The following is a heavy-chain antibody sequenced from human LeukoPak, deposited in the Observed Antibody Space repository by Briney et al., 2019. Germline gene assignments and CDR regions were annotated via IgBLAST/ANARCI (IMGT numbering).Heavy chain of an antibody. J-gene: IGHJ4*02. CDR1: GFTFSSYA. V-gene: IGHV3-23*01. D-gene: IGHD3-22*01. Sequence: GGSLRLSCAASGFTFSSYAMSWVRQAPGKGLEWVSAISGSGGSTYYADSVKGRFTISRDNSKNTLYLQMNSLRAEDTAVYYCAKTYYYDSSGYSLFDYWGQGTLVTVSS. CDR3: AKTYYYDSSGYSLFDY. CDR2: ISGSGGST.